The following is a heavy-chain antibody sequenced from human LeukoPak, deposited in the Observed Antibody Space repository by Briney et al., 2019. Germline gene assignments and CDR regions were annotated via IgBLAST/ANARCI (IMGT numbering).Heavy chain of an antibody. D-gene: IGHD6-13*01. J-gene: IGHJ4*02. CDR1: GFTFDDYA. CDR3: ADSIAAARY. CDR2: ISWDGGDI. Sequence: PGRSLRLSCAASGFTFDDYAMHWVRQAPGKGLEWVSGISWDGGDIYFADSVKGRFTISRDNAKNSLYLQMNSLRAEDTAVYYCADSIAAARYWGQGTLVTVSS. V-gene: IGHV3-9*01.